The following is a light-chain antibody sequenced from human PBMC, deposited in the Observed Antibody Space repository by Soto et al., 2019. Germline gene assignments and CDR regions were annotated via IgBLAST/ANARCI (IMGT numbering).Light chain of an antibody. Sequence: QSVLTQPPSVSGAPGQRVTISCTGSSSNIGAGYDVHWYQQLPGTAPKLLIYGNSNRPSGVPDRFSGSKSGTSASLAITGLRAGDGADYSCQSYDSSLRGYVVFGGGTKLPVL. CDR1: SSNIGAGYD. J-gene: IGLJ2*01. CDR3: QSYDSSLRGYVV. CDR2: GNS. V-gene: IGLV1-40*01.